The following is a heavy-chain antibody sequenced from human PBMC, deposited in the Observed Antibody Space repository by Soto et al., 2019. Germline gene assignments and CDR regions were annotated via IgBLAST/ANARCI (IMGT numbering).Heavy chain of an antibody. CDR2: INHSGST. CDR3: ARVTGRYYYGMDV. V-gene: IGHV4-34*01. J-gene: IGHJ6*02. Sequence: QVQLQQWGAGLLKPSETLSLTCAVYGGSFSGYYWSWIRQPPGKGLEWIGEINHSGSTNYNPSLKXRVXISVDTSKNQFSLKLSSVTAADTAVYYCARVTGRYYYGMDVWGQGTTVTVSS. CDR1: GGSFSGYY.